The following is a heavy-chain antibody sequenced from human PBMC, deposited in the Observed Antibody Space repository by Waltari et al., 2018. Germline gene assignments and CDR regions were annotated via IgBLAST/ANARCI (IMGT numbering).Heavy chain of an antibody. V-gene: IGHV4-59*02. J-gene: IGHJ4*02. Sequence: QVQLQESGPGLLQPSETLSLTCTVSGGSVSNSYWSWIRQPPGKGLEWIGYLYYSGTTNYNPSLKSRVTISVDTSKNQFSLKLNSVTAADTAVYYCATPGSGWLAPIDYWGQGALVTVSS. CDR2: LYYSGTT. D-gene: IGHD6-19*01. CDR3: ATPGSGWLAPIDY. CDR1: GGSVSNSY.